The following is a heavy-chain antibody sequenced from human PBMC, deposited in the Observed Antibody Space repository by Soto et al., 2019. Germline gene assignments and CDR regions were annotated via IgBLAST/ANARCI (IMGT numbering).Heavy chain of an antibody. D-gene: IGHD3-22*01. J-gene: IGHJ4*02. V-gene: IGHV1-2*04. Sequence: ASVKVSCKASGYTFTGYYMHWLRQAPGQGLEWMGWINPNSGGTNYAQKFQGWVTMTRDTSISTAYMELSRMRSDDTAVYYCARPSLPITRIERSHYYFDYWGQGTLVTVCS. CDR3: ARPSLPITRIERSHYYFDY. CDR2: INPNSGGT. CDR1: GYTFTGYY.